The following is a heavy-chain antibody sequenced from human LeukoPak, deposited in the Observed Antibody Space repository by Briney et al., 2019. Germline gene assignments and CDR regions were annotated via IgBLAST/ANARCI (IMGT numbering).Heavy chain of an antibody. CDR1: GYTFTSYD. J-gene: IGHJ5*02. V-gene: IGHV1-8*01. CDR2: MNPNSGNT. CDR3: ARGRRAAANLRRWFDP. D-gene: IGHD6-25*01. Sequence: ASVKVSCKASGYTFTSYDINWVRQATGQGLEWMGWMNPNSGNTGYAQKFQGRVTITRNTSISTAYMELSSLRSEDTAVYYCARGRRAAANLRRWFDPWGQGTLVTVSS.